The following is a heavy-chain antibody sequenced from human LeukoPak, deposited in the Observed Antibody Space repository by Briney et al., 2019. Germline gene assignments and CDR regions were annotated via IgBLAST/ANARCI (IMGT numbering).Heavy chain of an antibody. CDR1: GFTFSSYG. Sequence: PGGSLRLSCAASGFTFSSYGMHWVRQAPGKGLEWVAVILYDGSNKYYADSVKGRFTISRDKSKNTLYLQMNSLRAEDTAVYFCARGGGLDVWGQGATVTVSS. CDR3: ARGGGLDV. D-gene: IGHD3-16*01. CDR2: ILYDGSNK. J-gene: IGHJ6*02. V-gene: IGHV3-30*03.